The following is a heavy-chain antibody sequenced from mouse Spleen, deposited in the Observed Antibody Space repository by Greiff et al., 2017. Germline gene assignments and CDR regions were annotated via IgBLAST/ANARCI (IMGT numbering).Heavy chain of an antibody. V-gene: IGHV1-81*01. CDR1: GYTFTSYG. J-gene: IGHJ1*01. CDR2: IYPRSGNT. Sequence: VQLQQSGAGLARPGASVKLSCKASGYTFTSYGISWVKQRTGQGLEWIGEIYPRSGNTYYNEKFKGKATLTADKSSSTAYMELRSLTSEDSAVYFCARDRDTARNFDVWGAGTTVTVSS. D-gene: IGHD1-2*01. CDR3: ARDRDTARNFDV.